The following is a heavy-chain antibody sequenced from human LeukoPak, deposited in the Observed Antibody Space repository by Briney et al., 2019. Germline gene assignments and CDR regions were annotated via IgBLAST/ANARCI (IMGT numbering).Heavy chain of an antibody. Sequence: PGGPLRLSCAASGFAFDGHGMSWVRQVPGKGLEWASGINWSGGSTGYADPLRGRFTISRDNANNSLYLQMDSLRAEDTALYYCARAPITSPFYFNYWGQGTLVTVSS. CDR1: GFAFDGHG. J-gene: IGHJ4*02. CDR2: INWSGGST. CDR3: ARAPITSPFYFNY. D-gene: IGHD2-2*01. V-gene: IGHV3-20*04.